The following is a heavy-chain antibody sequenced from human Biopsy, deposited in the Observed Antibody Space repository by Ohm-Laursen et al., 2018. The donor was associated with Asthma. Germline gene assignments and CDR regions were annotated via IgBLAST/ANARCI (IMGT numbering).Heavy chain of an antibody. CDR2: INPNRGGT. CDR1: GYTFIGCP. J-gene: IGHJ5*02. CDR3: ARGQKSAGDRWFDP. Sequence: GASVKVSCKASGYTFIGCPIHWMRQAPGQGVEWMGRINPNRGGTNYAQKFQGRVTMTRDTSISTAYMEVSRLRSDDTAVYYCARGQKSAGDRWFDPWGQGTLVTVSS. D-gene: IGHD6-13*01. V-gene: IGHV1-2*06.